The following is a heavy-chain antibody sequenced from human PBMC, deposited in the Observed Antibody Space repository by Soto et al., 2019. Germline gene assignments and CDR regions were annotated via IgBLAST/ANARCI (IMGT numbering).Heavy chain of an antibody. CDR1: GGPITSSHW. J-gene: IGHJ4*02. V-gene: IGHV4-4*02. CDR2: IYHSGAT. Sequence: QVQVQESGPGLVKPSGTLSLTCAVSGGPITSSHWWTWVRQPPGKGLEWMGEIYHSGATNYNPSLESRVTISADMPRNQFSLRLKSVTAADTAVYYCARSRVDRDYEASFDSWGQGILVTVSS. CDR3: ARSRVDRDYEASFDS. D-gene: IGHD4-17*01.